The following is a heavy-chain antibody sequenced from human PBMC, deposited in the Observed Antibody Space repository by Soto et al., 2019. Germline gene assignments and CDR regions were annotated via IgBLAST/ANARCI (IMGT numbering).Heavy chain of an antibody. Sequence: EVQLVESGGGLVKPGGSLRLSCAASGFTFSSYSMNWVRQAPGKGLEWVSSISSSSSYIYYADSVKGRFTISRDNAKNSLYLQMNSLRAEDTAVYYCARVGWFGELLSWVRIDLWGQGTLVTVSS. V-gene: IGHV3-21*01. J-gene: IGHJ5*02. CDR3: ARVGWFGELLSWVRIDL. D-gene: IGHD3-10*01. CDR1: GFTFSSYS. CDR2: ISSSSSYI.